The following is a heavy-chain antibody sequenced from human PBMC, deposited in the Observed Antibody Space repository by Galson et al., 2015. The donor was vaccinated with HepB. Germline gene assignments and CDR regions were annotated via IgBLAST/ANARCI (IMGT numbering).Heavy chain of an antibody. Sequence: SVKVSCKASGGTFSSYAISWVRQAPGQGLEWMGGIIPIFGTANYAQKFQGRVTITADKSTSTAYMELSSLRSEDTAVYYCAGGLNLVGATIDWGQGTLVTVSS. CDR3: AGGLNLVGATID. V-gene: IGHV1-69*06. CDR1: GGTFSSYA. D-gene: IGHD1-26*01. J-gene: IGHJ4*02. CDR2: IIPIFGTA.